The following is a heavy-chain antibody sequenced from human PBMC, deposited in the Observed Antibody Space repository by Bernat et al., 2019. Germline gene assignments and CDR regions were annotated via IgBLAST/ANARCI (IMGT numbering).Heavy chain of an antibody. CDR2: ISYDGSNK. CDR3: EGDYDY. CDR1: GFTFSSYA. Sequence: QVQLVESGGGVVQPGRSLRLSCAASGFTFSSYAMNWVRQAPGKGLEWVAVISYDGSNKYYADSVKGRFTISRDNSKNTLYLQMNSLRAEDTAVYYCEGDYDYWGQGTLVTVSS. J-gene: IGHJ4*02. V-gene: IGHV3-30-3*01. D-gene: IGHD4-11*01.